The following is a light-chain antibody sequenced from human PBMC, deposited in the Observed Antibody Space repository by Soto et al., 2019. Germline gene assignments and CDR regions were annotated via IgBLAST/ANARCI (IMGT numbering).Light chain of an antibody. CDR3: QQYGSSHVT. J-gene: IGKJ2*01. CDR2: DAS. V-gene: IGKV3-20*01. CDR1: QRVSSNS. Sequence: EIVLAQSPGTLSLSPGESATLSSRASQRVSSNSLAWYQQKPGQAPRLLIYDASRRATGIPDRFSAGGSATDFTFTISRLDPEDFAVYYCQQYGSSHVTFGQGTKVEVK.